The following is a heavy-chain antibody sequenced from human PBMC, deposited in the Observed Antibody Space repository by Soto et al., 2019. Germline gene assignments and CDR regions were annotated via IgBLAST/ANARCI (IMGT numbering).Heavy chain of an antibody. Sequence: EVQLLESGGGLVQPGGSLRLSCAASGFTFSSYAMSWVRQAPGKGLEWVSAISGSGGSTYYADSVKGRFTISRDNSKNTLYLQMNSLRAEDTAVYYCVKSGGCSSTSCYRYYGMDVWGQGTTVTVSS. J-gene: IGHJ6*02. CDR3: VKSGGCSSTSCYRYYGMDV. V-gene: IGHV3-23*01. CDR2: ISGSGGST. D-gene: IGHD2-2*01. CDR1: GFTFSSYA.